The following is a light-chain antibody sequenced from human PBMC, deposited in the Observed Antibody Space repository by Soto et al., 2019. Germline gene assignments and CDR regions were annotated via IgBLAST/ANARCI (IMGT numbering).Light chain of an antibody. CDR2: GAS. CDR3: QQYTDWPPWT. Sequence: DIVMTHSPATLSVSPGDRATLSCRASQSISSNLAWYQQKPGQAPMLLIYGASTRATGIPARFSGSGSGTEFTLTISSLLSEDSAIYFCQQYTDWPPWTFGQGTNVDIK. V-gene: IGKV3-15*01. CDR1: QSISSN. J-gene: IGKJ1*01.